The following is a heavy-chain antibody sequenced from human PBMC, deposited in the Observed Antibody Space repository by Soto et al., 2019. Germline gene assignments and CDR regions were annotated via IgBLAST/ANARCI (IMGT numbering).Heavy chain of an antibody. CDR3: AGEGGGNCGGDCGRDY. V-gene: IGHV1-18*01. CDR1: GYTFTSYG. J-gene: IGHJ4*02. CDR2: ISAYNGNT. Sequence: QVPLVQSGAEVKKPGASVKVSCKASGYTFTSYGISWVRQAPGQGLEWMGWISAYNGNTNYAQKLQGRVTMTTDTTTSTAYKELRSRRSDDRGVYYCAGEGGGNCGGDCGRDYWGQGTLVTVSS. D-gene: IGHD2-21*02.